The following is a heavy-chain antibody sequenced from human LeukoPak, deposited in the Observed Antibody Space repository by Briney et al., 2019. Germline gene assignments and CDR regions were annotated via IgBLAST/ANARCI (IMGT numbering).Heavy chain of an antibody. V-gene: IGHV3-21*01. Sequence: GGSLRLSCAASGFTFSSYSMNWVRQAPGKGLEWVSSISSSSSYIYYADSVKGRFTISRDNSKNTLYLQMNGLRTEDTAVYFCARGTPSYSSSQNYFDYWGQGTLVTVSS. CDR3: ARGTPSYSSSQNYFDY. J-gene: IGHJ4*02. CDR2: ISSSSSYI. D-gene: IGHD6-6*01. CDR1: GFTFSSYS.